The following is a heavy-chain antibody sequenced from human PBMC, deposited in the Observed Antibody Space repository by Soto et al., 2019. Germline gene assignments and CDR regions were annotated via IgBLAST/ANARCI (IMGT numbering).Heavy chain of an antibody. CDR1: GFTFSSFE. CDR2: ISSSSSTI. Sequence: EVQLVESGGDLVQPGGSLRLSCAASGFTFSSFEMNWVRQAPGEGLEWVSYISSSSSTIYYADSVKGRFTVSRDNAKNSLYLQMKSLRAADTAVYYCAREDYGGNPFDNWGQGTLVIVSS. D-gene: IGHD4-17*01. V-gene: IGHV3-48*03. CDR3: AREDYGGNPFDN. J-gene: IGHJ4*02.